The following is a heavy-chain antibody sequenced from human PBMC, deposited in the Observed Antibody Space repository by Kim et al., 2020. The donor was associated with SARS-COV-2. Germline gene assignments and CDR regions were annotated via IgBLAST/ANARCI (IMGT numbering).Heavy chain of an antibody. D-gene: IGHD3-10*01. V-gene: IGHV1-46*01. CDR2: INPSGGST. CDR3: AREAIVMVRGGSRGMDV. J-gene: IGHJ6*02. Sequence: ASVKVSCKASGYTFTSYYMHWVRQAPGQGLEWMGIINPSGGSTSYAQKFQGRVTMTRDTSTSTVYMELSSLRSEDTAVYYCAREAIVMVRGGSRGMDVWGQGTTVTVSS. CDR1: GYTFTSYY.